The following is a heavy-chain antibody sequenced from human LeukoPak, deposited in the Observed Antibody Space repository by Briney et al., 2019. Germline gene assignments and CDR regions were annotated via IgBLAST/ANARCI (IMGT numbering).Heavy chain of an antibody. CDR2: ISPDGSST. D-gene: IGHD6-13*01. CDR3: AKDIFTGIAAAGAIDY. CDR1: GFTFSDYY. V-gene: IGHV3-11*01. J-gene: IGHJ4*02. Sequence: PGGSLRLSCAATGFTFSDYYINWIRQAPGKGLEWVAYISPDGSSTFYADSVQGRFTISRDNAKNSLYLQMNSLRAEDTALYYCAKDIFTGIAAAGAIDYWGQGTLVTVSS.